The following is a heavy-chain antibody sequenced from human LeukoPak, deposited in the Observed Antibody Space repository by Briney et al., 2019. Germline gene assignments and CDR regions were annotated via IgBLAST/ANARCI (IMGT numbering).Heavy chain of an antibody. V-gene: IGHV3-21*01. J-gene: IGHJ4*02. CDR3: ARGILSTGFDY. CDR2: ISSSSSYI. Sequence: GGSLRLSCAASGFTFSSYSMNWVRQAPGKGLEWVPSISSSSSYIYYADSVKGRFTISRDNAKNSLYLQMNSLRAEDTAVYYCARGILSTGFDYWGQGTLVTVSS. D-gene: IGHD2-8*02. CDR1: GFTFSSYS.